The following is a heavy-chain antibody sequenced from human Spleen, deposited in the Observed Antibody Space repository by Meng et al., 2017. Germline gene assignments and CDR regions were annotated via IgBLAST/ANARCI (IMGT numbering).Heavy chain of an antibody. CDR3: ARERRDY. J-gene: IGHJ4*02. CDR2: INHSGST. Sequence: QVQLQQWGAGLLKPSETLSLTCAINGGSFSVHYWSWIRQPPGKGLEWIGEINHSGSTNYNPSLKSRVTISVDTSKNQFSLNLSSVTAADTAVYYCARERRDYWGQGTRVTVSS. V-gene: IGHV4-34*01. CDR1: GGSFSVHY.